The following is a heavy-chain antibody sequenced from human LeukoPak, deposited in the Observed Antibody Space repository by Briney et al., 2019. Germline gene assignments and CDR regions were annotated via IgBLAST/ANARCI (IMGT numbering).Heavy chain of an antibody. V-gene: IGHV1-2*06. Sequence: ASVKVSCKASGYTFTGDYIHWVRQAPGQGLEWMGRLNPNSGGTNYAQKFQGRVTMTRDTSISTAYMELSGLRSDDTAVYYCASDYYGSGSYYSPNYWGQGTLVTVSS. J-gene: IGHJ4*02. CDR3: ASDYYGSGSYYSPNY. D-gene: IGHD3-10*01. CDR2: LNPNSGGT. CDR1: GYTFTGDY.